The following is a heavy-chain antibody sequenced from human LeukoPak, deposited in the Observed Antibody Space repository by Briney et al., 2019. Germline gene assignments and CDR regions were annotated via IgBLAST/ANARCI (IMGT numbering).Heavy chain of an antibody. Sequence: GGSLRLSCAASGFTFSSYSMNWVRQAPGKGLEWVSFISSSSSTIYYADSVKGRFTISRDNAKNSLYLQMKSLRAEDTAVYFCARDGHGDGIMSGYSYFGMDVWGQGTTVTVS. V-gene: IGHV3-48*04. D-gene: IGHD3-9*01. CDR1: GFTFSSYS. CDR2: ISSSSSTI. CDR3: ARDGHGDGIMSGYSYFGMDV. J-gene: IGHJ6*02.